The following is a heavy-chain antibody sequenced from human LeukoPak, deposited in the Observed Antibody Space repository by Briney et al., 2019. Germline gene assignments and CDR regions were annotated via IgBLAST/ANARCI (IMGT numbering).Heavy chain of an antibody. Sequence: PGGSLRLSCAASGFTFSSYWVSWVRQAPGKGLEWVANIKQDGSEKYYVDSVKGRFTISRDNAKNSLYLQMNSLRAEDTAVYYCARKGGLGDAFDYWGQGTLVTVSS. J-gene: IGHJ4*02. CDR2: IKQDGSEK. V-gene: IGHV3-7*01. CDR3: ARKGGLGDAFDY. CDR1: GFTFSSYW. D-gene: IGHD2-21*01.